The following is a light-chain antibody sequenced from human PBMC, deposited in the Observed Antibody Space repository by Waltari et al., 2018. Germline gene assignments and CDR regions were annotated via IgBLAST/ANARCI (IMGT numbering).Light chain of an antibody. J-gene: IGLJ2*01. CDR2: ANN. V-gene: IGLV1-44*01. CDR1: NSNIGTNT. Sequence: QSVLTQPPSASGTPGQRVTFSCSGSNSNIGTNTVTWYQQLSGTAPKLLIYANNQRPSGVPDRFSGSKSDTSASLVISGLQSEDEADYYCAAWDDSLRSVLFGGGTKLTVL. CDR3: AAWDDSLRSVL.